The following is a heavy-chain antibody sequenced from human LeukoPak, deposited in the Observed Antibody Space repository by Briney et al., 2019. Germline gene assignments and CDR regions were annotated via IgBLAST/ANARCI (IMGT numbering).Heavy chain of an antibody. CDR1: GGSFSGYY. CDR3: ARVYSSSWYTSEYFQH. V-gene: IGHV4-34*01. D-gene: IGHD6-13*01. CDR2: INHSGST. Sequence: SETLSLTCAVYGGSFSGYYWSWIRQPPGKGLEWIGEINHSGSTNYNPSLKSRVTISVDTSKNQFSLKLSSVTAADTAVYYCARVYSSSWYTSEYFQHWGQGTLVTVSS. J-gene: IGHJ1*01.